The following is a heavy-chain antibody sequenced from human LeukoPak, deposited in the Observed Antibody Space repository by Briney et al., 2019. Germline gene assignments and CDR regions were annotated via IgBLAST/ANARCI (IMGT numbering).Heavy chain of an antibody. V-gene: IGHV3-30-3*01. CDR1: GFTFSSYA. D-gene: IGHD3-22*01. CDR2: ISYDGSNK. CDR3: ARDSVSVVITVYYYYYYMDV. J-gene: IGHJ6*03. Sequence: GGSLRLSCAASGFTFSSYAMHWVRQAPGKGLEWVAVISYDGSNKYYADSVKGRFTISRDNSKNTLYLQMNSLRAEDTAVYYCARDSVSVVITVYYYYYYMDVWGKGTTVTVSS.